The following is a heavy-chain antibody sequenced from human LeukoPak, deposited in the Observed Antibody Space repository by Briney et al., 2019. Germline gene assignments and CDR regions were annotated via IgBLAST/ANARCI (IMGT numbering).Heavy chain of an antibody. D-gene: IGHD5-12*01. CDR1: VYSFSSCCY. CDR2: IYHSGST. V-gene: IGHV4-38-2*02. Sequence: SEILSLTCAVSVYSFSSCCYWGWIRQPPGKGLEWIGSIYHSGSTHYNVSLKSRVTMSVDTSKNQFSLKLSSVTAEDTAVYYCARDRRGNDEFDYWGQGILVTVSS. J-gene: IGHJ4*02. CDR3: ARDRRGNDEFDY.